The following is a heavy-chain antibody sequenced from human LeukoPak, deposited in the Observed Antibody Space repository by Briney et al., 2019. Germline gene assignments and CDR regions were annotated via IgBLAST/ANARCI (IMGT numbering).Heavy chain of an antibody. CDR1: GYTLTELS. D-gene: IGHD3-22*01. V-gene: IGHV1-24*01. Sequence: ASVKVSCKVSGYTLTELSMHWVRQAPGKGLEWMGGFDPEDGETIYAQKFQGRVTMTRNTSISTAYMELSSLRSEDTAVYYCARGGYYYDSSGYYFFDYWGQGTLVTVSS. CDR3: ARGGYYYDSSGYYFFDY. CDR2: FDPEDGET. J-gene: IGHJ4*02.